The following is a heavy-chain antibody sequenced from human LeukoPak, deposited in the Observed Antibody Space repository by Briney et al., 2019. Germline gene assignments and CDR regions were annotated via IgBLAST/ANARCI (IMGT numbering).Heavy chain of an antibody. Sequence: GGSLRLSCAASGFTFSSYWMSWVRQAPGKGLEWVANVKQDGSEKYYVDSVKGRFTISRDSAKNSLYLQMNSLRAEDTAVYYCARDSGSYSDFDYWGQGTLVTVSS. CDR3: ARDSGSYSDFDY. J-gene: IGHJ4*02. CDR2: VKQDGSEK. V-gene: IGHV3-7*01. D-gene: IGHD1-26*01. CDR1: GFTFSSYW.